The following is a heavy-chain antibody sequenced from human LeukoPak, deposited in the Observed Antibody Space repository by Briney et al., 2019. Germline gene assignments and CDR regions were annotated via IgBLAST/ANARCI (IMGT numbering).Heavy chain of an antibody. J-gene: IGHJ4*02. V-gene: IGHV1-2*02. CDR1: GYTFTGYY. Sequence: GASVKVSCKASGYTFTGYYMHWVRQAPGQGLEWMGWINPNSGGTNYAQKFQGRVTMTRDTSISTAYMELSRLRSDDTAVYYWATVFHSGSRWGGYFDYWGQGTLVTVSS. D-gene: IGHD1-26*01. CDR2: INPNSGGT. CDR3: ATVFHSGSRWGGYFDY.